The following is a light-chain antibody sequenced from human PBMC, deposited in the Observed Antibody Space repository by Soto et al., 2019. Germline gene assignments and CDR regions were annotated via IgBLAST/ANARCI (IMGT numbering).Light chain of an antibody. CDR3: QQYKTYPLT. CDR2: DAS. CDR1: QTVRNNY. Sequence: VLTQSPGTLSLSPGERATLSCRASQTVRNNYLAWYQQKPGQAPRLLIYDASSRATGIPDRFSGGGAGTDFPLTISSLQPEDFATYFGQQYKTYPLTFGGGTKVDIK. J-gene: IGKJ4*01. V-gene: IGKV3-20*01.